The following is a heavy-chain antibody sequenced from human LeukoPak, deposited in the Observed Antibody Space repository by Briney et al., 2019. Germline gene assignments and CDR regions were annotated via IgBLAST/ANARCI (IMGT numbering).Heavy chain of an antibody. CDR2: VSGSGSST. V-gene: IGHV3-23*01. J-gene: IGHJ4*02. D-gene: IGHD3-9*01. CDR1: GFTFSSYA. CDR3: AKMNVLTGYYTPNFDF. Sequence: GGSLRLSCAAFGFTFSSYAMSWVRQAPRKGLEWVSVVSGSGSSTDYADSVKGRFTISRGNSKNTLYLQMSSLSAEDTAVYYCAKMNVLTGYYTPNFDFWGQGTLVTVSS.